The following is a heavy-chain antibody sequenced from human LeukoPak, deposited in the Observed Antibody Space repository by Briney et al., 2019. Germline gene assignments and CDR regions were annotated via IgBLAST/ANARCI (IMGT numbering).Heavy chain of an antibody. J-gene: IGHJ5*02. CDR3: ARDGVLYSSSWPNWFDP. Sequence: SETLSLTCTVSGGSISSGSYYWSWIRQPTGKGLEWIGRIYISGSTNYNPSLKSRVTISVDTSKNQFSLKLSSVTAADTAVYYCARDGVLYSSSWPNWFDPWGQGTLVTVSS. CDR2: IYISGST. V-gene: IGHV4-61*02. D-gene: IGHD6-13*01. CDR1: GGSISSGSYY.